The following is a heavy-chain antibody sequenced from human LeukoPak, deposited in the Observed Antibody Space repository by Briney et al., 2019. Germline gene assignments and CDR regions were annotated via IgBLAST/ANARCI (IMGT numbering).Heavy chain of an antibody. CDR1: GYTFTAYA. V-gene: IGHV1-2*02. CDR2: INPNSGGT. Sequence: ASVKVSCKASGYTFTAYAMIWVRQAPGQGLEWMGWINPNSGGTNYAQKFQGRVTMTRDTSISTAYMELSRLRSDDTAVYYCASFRYYYDSSGYDWGQGTLVTVSS. J-gene: IGHJ4*02. D-gene: IGHD3-22*01. CDR3: ASFRYYYDSSGYD.